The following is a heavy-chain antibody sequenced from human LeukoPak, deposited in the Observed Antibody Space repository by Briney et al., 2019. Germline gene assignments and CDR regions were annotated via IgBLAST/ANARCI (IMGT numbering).Heavy chain of an antibody. V-gene: IGHV3-20*04. D-gene: IGHD5-18*01. CDR2: INWNGGST. CDR3: ARVSPGGYSYGYYYNYYMDV. CDR1: GFTFDDYG. Sequence: GGSLRLSCAASGFTFDDYGMSWVRQAPGKGLEWVSAINWNGGSTGYADSVKGRFTISRDNAKNSLYLQMNSLRAEDTALYYCARVSPGGYSYGYYYNYYMDVWGKGTTVTVSS. J-gene: IGHJ6*03.